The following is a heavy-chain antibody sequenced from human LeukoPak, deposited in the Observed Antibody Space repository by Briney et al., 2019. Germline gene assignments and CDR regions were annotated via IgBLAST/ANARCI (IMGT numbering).Heavy chain of an antibody. CDR3: ARGHILTGSLKA. CDR2: INHSGST. Sequence: SETLSLTCAVYGGSFSGYYWSWIRQPPGKGLEWIGEINHSGSTNYNPSLKGRVTISVDTSKNQFSLKLSSVTAADTAVYYCARGHILTGSLKAWGQGTLVTVSS. J-gene: IGHJ5*02. D-gene: IGHD3-9*01. V-gene: IGHV4-34*01. CDR1: GGSFSGYY.